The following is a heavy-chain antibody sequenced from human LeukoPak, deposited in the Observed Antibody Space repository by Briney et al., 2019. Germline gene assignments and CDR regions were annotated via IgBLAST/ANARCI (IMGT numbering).Heavy chain of an antibody. Sequence: SETLSLTCTVSGGSISSYYWSWTRQPPGKGLEWIGYIYTSGSTNYNPSLKSRVTISVDTSKNQFSLKLSSVTAADTAVYYCARHAYGGNSAFDYWGQGTLVTVSS. V-gene: IGHV4-4*09. CDR3: ARHAYGGNSAFDY. CDR1: GGSISSYY. J-gene: IGHJ4*02. D-gene: IGHD4-23*01. CDR2: IYTSGST.